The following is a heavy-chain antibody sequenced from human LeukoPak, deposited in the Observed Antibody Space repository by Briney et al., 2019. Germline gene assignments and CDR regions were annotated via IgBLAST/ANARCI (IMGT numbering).Heavy chain of an antibody. CDR1: GFTFTNFE. CDR3: AKVAPYGNYVFDY. D-gene: IGHD1-7*01. Sequence: GGSLRLSCAASGFTFTNFEMNWVRQAPGKGLEWVSGISGSGGSTNYADSVKGRFTISRDNSKNTLYLHLNSLGAEDTAVYYCAKVAPYGNYVFDYWGQGTLVTVSS. CDR2: ISGSGGST. J-gene: IGHJ4*02. V-gene: IGHV3-23*01.